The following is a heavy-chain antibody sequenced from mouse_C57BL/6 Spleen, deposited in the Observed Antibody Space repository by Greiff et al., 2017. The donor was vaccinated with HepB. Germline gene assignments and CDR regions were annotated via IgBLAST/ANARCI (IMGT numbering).Heavy chain of an antibody. D-gene: IGHD4-1*01. J-gene: IGHJ3*01. Sequence: EVHLVESGGGLVQPGGSLSLSCAASGFTFTDYYMSWVRQPPGKALEWLGFIRNKANGYTTEYSASVKGRFTISRDNSQSILYLQMNALRAEDSATYDCARSPSNSWFAYWGQGTLVTVSA. V-gene: IGHV7-3*01. CDR1: GFTFTDYY. CDR2: IRNKANGYTT. CDR3: ARSPSNSWFAY.